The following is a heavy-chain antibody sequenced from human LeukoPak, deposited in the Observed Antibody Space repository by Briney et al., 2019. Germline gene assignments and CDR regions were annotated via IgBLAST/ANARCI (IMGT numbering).Heavy chain of an antibody. V-gene: IGHV3-23*01. J-gene: IGHJ4*02. CDR3: AKYRLKFDY. CDR2: IGSSGDST. Sequence: PGGSLRLSCAASGLTFSNYAMSWVRQAPGKGLEWVSSIGSSGDSTYYADSVKGRFTISRDNSKNTLYLQMNSLRAEDTALYYCAKYRLKFDYWGQGTLVTVSS. CDR1: GLTFSNYA. D-gene: IGHD1-26*01.